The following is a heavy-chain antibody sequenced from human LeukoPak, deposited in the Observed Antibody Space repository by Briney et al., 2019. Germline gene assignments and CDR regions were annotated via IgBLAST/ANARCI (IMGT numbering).Heavy chain of an antibody. CDR3: ARDGFYYYDSSGYYGRDCWFDP. Sequence: SETLSLTCTVSGGSISSSSYYWGWIRQPPGKGLEWIGSIYYSGSTYYNPSLKSRVTISVDTSKNQFSLKLSSVTAADTAVYYCARDGFYYYDSSGYYGRDCWFDPWGQGTLVTVSS. CDR1: GGSISSSSYY. V-gene: IGHV4-39*07. D-gene: IGHD3-22*01. J-gene: IGHJ5*02. CDR2: IYYSGST.